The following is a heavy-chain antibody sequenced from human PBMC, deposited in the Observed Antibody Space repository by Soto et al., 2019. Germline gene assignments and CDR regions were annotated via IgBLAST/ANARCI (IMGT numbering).Heavy chain of an antibody. CDR1: GGSVSSGSYY. Sequence: SETLSLTCTVSGGSVSSGSYYWSWIRQPPGKGLEWIGYIYYSGSTNYNPSLKSRVTISVDTSKNQFSLKLSSVTAADTAVYYCARGGSRLKSRSNWFDPWGQGTLVTVSS. J-gene: IGHJ5*02. CDR2: IYYSGST. V-gene: IGHV4-61*01. CDR3: ARGGSRLKSRSNWFDP. D-gene: IGHD3-10*01.